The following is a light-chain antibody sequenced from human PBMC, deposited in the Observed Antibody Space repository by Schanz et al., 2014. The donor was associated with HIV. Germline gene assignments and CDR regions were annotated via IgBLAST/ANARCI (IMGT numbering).Light chain of an antibody. J-gene: IGLJ3*02. CDR2: DVN. CDR1: NSDVGSYNF. CDR3: SSYTSSSTWV. V-gene: IGLV2-14*03. Sequence: QSALTQPASVSGSPGQSITISCTGTNSDVGSYNFVSWYQQHPGKAPKLMIYDVNNRPSGVSNRFSGSKSGNTASLTISGLQAEDEADYYCSSYTSSSTWVFGGGTKLTVL.